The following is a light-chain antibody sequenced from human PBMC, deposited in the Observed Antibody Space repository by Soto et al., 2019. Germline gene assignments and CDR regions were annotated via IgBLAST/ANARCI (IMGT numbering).Light chain of an antibody. J-gene: IGKJ1*01. CDR1: QTISNY. CDR3: QQSYSPPWT. V-gene: IGKV1-39*01. Sequence: DIQMTQSPSTLPASVADRFTITFRASQTISNYLNWYQQKSGKAPNVLISTASTLQSGVPPRFSGSASGADFTLTISSLQPEDFATYYCQQSYSPPWTFGQGTKVDIK. CDR2: TAS.